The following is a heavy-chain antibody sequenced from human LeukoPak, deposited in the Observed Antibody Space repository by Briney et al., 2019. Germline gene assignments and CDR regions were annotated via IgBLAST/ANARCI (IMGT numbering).Heavy chain of an antibody. J-gene: IGHJ6*03. CDR1: GFSFSTYW. D-gene: IGHD4-23*01. Sequence: GGSLRLSCAGSGFSFSTYWMSWVRQAPGKGLEWVSYISSSGSTIYYADSVKGRFTISRDNAKNSLYLQMNSLRAEDTAVYYCATNDYGGNYYYYMDVWGKGTTVTISS. V-gene: IGHV3-11*01. CDR2: ISSSGSTI. CDR3: ATNDYGGNYYYYMDV.